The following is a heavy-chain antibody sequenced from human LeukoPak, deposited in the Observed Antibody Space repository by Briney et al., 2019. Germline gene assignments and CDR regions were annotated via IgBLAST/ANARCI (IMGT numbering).Heavy chain of an antibody. CDR2: TYYRSQWKN. Sequence: SQTLSLTCAIAGDSVSNNNFAWNWIRQSPWRGLEWLGRTYYRSQWKNDYARSVMGRISVDPDTSKNQFSLHLRSVTPDDTAVYYCAGGYAFDVWGQGTLVTVSS. CDR3: AGGYAFDV. CDR1: GDSVSNNNFA. J-gene: IGHJ4*02. D-gene: IGHD3-16*01. V-gene: IGHV6-1*01.